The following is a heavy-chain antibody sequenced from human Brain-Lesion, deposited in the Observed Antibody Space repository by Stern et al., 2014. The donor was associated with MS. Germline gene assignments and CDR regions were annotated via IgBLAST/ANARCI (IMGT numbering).Heavy chain of an antibody. CDR3: ARGLYYFDY. J-gene: IGHJ4*02. CDR2: IWFDGSTK. V-gene: IGHV3-33*01. Sequence: VQLVESGGGVVQPGRSLRLSCAASGFTFSAYGMHWVRQAPGKGLEWVAVIWFDGSTKYYADSAKGRFTISRDNSKNTLYLQLNSLRAEDTAVFYCARGLYYFDYWGRGTLVTVSS. CDR1: GFTFSAYG.